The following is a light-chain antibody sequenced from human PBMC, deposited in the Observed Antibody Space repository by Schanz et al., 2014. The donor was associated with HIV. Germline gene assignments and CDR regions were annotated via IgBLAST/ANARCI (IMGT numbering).Light chain of an antibody. J-gene: IGLJ3*02. CDR1: SSDDGSYNL. Sequence: QSALTQPPSASGAPGQSVTISCTGTSSDDGSYNLVPWYQQHPGKAPKLLIYEVTKRPSGISDRFSGSKSGNTASLTVSGLQAEDEADYYCSSYAGSNNLVFGGGTKVTVL. V-gene: IGLV2-8*01. CDR2: EVT. CDR3: SSYAGSNNLV.